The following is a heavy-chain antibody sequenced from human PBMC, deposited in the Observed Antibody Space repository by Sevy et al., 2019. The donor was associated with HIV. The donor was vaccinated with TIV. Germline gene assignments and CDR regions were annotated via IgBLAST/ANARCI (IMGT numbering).Heavy chain of an antibody. CDR3: ARSPRWKGGGWFDP. CDR1: GYSFTSYW. Sequence: GESLKISCKGSGYSFTSYWIGWVRQMPRKGLEWVGIINPGDSDTRYSPSFQGQVTISADKSISTAYLQWSSLKASDTAMYYCARSPRWKGGGWFDPWGQGTLVTVSS. V-gene: IGHV5-51*01. D-gene: IGHD1-1*01. CDR2: INPGDSDT. J-gene: IGHJ5*02.